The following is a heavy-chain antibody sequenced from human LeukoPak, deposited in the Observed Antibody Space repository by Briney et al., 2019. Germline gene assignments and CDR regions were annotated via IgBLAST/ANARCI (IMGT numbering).Heavy chain of an antibody. D-gene: IGHD6-19*01. Sequence: GGSLRLSCAASGFTFSSYAMHWVRQAPGKGLEWVAVISYDGSNKYYADSVKGRFTISRDNSKNTLYLQMNSLRAEDTAVYYCAKDLSSGWPLDYWGQGTLVTVSS. J-gene: IGHJ4*02. V-gene: IGHV3-30-3*01. CDR3: AKDLSSGWPLDY. CDR2: ISYDGSNK. CDR1: GFTFSSYA.